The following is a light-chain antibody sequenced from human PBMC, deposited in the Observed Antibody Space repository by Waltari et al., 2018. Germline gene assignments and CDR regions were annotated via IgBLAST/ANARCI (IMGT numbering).Light chain of an antibody. CDR3: QQYYSTPLT. CDR1: QSVLYSSNNKNY. V-gene: IGKV4-1*01. CDR2: WAS. Sequence: DIVMTQSPYSLAVSLGERATINSKSRQSVLYSSNNKNYLAWYQQKPGQPPKLLIYWASTRESGVPDRFSGSGSGTDFTLTISSLQAEDVAVYYCQQYYSTPLTFGGGTKVEIK. J-gene: IGKJ4*01.